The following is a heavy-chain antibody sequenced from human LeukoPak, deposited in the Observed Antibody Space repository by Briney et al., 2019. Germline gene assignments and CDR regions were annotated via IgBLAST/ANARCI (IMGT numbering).Heavy chain of an antibody. J-gene: IGHJ5*02. CDR3: ARDSGTTGEVKFDP. V-gene: IGHV4-4*07. D-gene: IGHD3-10*01. CDR2: IYSSGST. Sequence: SETLSLTRTVSGGSISSYYWSWIRQPAGKGLEWIGRIYSSGSTTYNPSLKSRVTMSVDTSKNQFSLKVTSVTAADTAVYYCARDSGTTGEVKFDPWGQGTLVTVSS. CDR1: GGSISSYY.